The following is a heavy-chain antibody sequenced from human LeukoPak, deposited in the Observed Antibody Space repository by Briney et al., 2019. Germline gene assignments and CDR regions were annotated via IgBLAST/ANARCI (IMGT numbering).Heavy chain of an antibody. V-gene: IGHV3-23*01. Sequence: GGSLRLSCAASGFTFSRFAMSWVRQAPGKGPEWVSGISGGGGNTYYADSVKGRFTISRDDSKNTLFLQMNSLRAEDTAVYYCAKTRVTTYYFDYWGQGTLVTVSS. CDR2: ISGGGGNT. J-gene: IGHJ4*02. CDR1: GFTFSRFA. D-gene: IGHD1-1*01. CDR3: AKTRVTTYYFDY.